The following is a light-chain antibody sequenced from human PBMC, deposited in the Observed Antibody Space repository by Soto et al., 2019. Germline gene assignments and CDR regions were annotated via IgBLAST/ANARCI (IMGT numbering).Light chain of an antibody. CDR2: GAS. CDR3: QQYGSSPPWT. J-gene: IGKJ1*01. V-gene: IGKV3-20*01. CDR1: PSVSSSY. Sequence: EIVLTQSPGPLSLSPGERAPLSCRASPSVSSSYLAWYQQKPGQAPRLLIYGASSRATGIPDRFSGSGSGTDFTLTISRLEHEGFAVYYCQQYGSSPPWTCGQGTKVEIK.